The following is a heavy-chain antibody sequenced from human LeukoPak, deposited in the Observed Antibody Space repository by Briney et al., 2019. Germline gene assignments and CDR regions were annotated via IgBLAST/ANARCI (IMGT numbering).Heavy chain of an antibody. CDR1: GFTFSDYY. D-gene: IGHD6-19*01. Sequence: GGSLRLSCAASGFTFSDYYMSWIRQAPGKGLVWVSRINSDARSTSYADSVKGRFTISRDNAKNTLYLQMNSLRAEDTAVYYCARGADTGYSSDSWGQGTLVTVSS. J-gene: IGHJ5*02. CDR2: INSDARST. V-gene: IGHV3-74*01. CDR3: ARGADTGYSSDS.